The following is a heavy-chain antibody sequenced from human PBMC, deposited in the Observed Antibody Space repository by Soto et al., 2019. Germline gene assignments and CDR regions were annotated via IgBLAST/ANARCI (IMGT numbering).Heavy chain of an antibody. CDR1: GGCSSGGGYS. D-gene: IGHD3-22*01. J-gene: IGHJ4*02. CDR3: ASSNYYLYYFDF. CDR2: IYHSGIT. V-gene: IGHV4-30-2*02. Sequence: TMAVTWGVAGGCSSGGGYSWSWIRQPPGKGLEWIGYIYHSGITYYNPSLKSRVTISVDRSQNQFSLKLSSVTTADTAVYYCASSNYYLYYFDFCGQGTVVTVSS.